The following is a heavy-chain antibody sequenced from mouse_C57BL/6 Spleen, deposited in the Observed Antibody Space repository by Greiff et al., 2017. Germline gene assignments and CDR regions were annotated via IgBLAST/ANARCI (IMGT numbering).Heavy chain of an antibody. V-gene: IGHV10-3*01. CDR1: GFTFNTYA. CDR3: VREAPNGKGYFDV. Sequence: EVQGVESGGGLVQPKGSLKLSCAASGFTFNTYAMHWVRQAPGKGLEWVARIRSKSSNYATYYADSVKYSFTIYRDDSQSMLYLQMTNLKTEDTAMYYCVREAPNGKGYFDVWGTGTTVTVSS. D-gene: IGHD2-1*01. CDR2: IRSKSSNYAT. J-gene: IGHJ1*03.